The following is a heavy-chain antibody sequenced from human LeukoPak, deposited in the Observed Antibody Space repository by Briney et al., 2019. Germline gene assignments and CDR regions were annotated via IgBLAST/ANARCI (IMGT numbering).Heavy chain of an antibody. J-gene: IGHJ5*02. Sequence: SETLSLTCTVSGYSIGTDYYWGWIRQPPGKGLEWIGSIYNGGSTYYNPSLKSRITISVDTSKNQFSLKLSSVTAADTAVYYCARNSSSSSPPERYNWFDPWGQGTLVTVSS. CDR1: GYSIGTDYY. CDR3: ARNSSSSSPPERYNWFDP. CDR2: IYNGGST. V-gene: IGHV4-38-2*02. D-gene: IGHD6-6*01.